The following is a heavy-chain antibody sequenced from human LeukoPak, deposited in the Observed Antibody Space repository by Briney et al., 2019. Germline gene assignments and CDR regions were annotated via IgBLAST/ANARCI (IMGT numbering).Heavy chain of an antibody. Sequence: GGSLRLSCAASGFRFKNYAMSWVRQPPGKGLEWVSTISASGGGTYYADSVKGRFTISRDNSKNTLYLQMNSLRAEDTAVYYCAKAVTGRAVAGTRDYYFDYWGQGTLVTVSS. D-gene: IGHD6-19*01. J-gene: IGHJ4*02. CDR1: GFRFKNYA. V-gene: IGHV3-23*01. CDR2: ISASGGGT. CDR3: AKAVTGRAVAGTRDYYFDY.